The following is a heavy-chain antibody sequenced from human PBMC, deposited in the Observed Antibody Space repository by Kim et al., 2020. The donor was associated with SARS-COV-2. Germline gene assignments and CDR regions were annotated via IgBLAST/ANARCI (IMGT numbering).Heavy chain of an antibody. J-gene: IGHJ6*02. CDR1: GGSVSSGSHY. Sequence: SETLSLTCTVSGGSVSSGSHYWAWIRQAPGKGLEWIGYILYSGTTRYSPSLKSRVTMSIDTSKNQFSLKLGSVAAADTAVYYCARITIEVYYGMDVWGQGTADTVSS. D-gene: IGHD1-20*01. V-gene: IGHV4-61*01. CDR3: ARITIEVYYGMDV. CDR2: ILYSGTT.